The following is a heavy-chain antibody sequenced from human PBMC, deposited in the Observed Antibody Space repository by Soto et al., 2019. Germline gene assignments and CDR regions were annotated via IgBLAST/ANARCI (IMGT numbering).Heavy chain of an antibody. CDR1: GGTVSSYA. V-gene: IGHV1-69*01. CDR3: ARDVSSDTTGFRGYDL. CDR2: FIPIFVSA. J-gene: IGHJ4*02. Sequence: QLHLVQSGAEVKKAGSSVKVSCKASGGTVSSYAITWVRQAPGKGLEWMGVFIPIFVSAHYAPKFQGRITITAYESTSTAYMELSGLTSEGTAIYYCARDVSSDTTGFRGYDLWGQGTQVTVSS. D-gene: IGHD3-10*01.